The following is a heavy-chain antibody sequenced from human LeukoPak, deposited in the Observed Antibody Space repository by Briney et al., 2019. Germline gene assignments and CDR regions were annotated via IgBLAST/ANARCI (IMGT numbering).Heavy chain of an antibody. CDR3: ARVPAARDNWFDP. CDR1: GGTFSSYT. CDR2: IIPILGIA. J-gene: IGHJ5*02. V-gene: IGHV1-69*02. Sequence: SVKVSCKASGGTFSSYTISWVRQAPGQGLEWMGRIIPILGIANYAQKSQGRVTITADKSTSTAYMELSSLRSEDTAVYYCARVPAARDNWFDPWGQGTLVTVSS. D-gene: IGHD2-2*01.